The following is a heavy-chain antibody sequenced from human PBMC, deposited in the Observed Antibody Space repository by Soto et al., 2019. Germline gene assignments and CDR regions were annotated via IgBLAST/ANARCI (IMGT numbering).Heavy chain of an antibody. D-gene: IGHD6-13*01. Sequence: SETLSLTCTVSGGSISSGGYYWSWIRQHPGKGLEWIGYIYYSGSTHYNPSLKSRVTISVDTSKNQFSLKLSSVTAADTAVYYCARDRVREHWFDPWGQGTRVTSPQ. CDR3: ARDRVREHWFDP. V-gene: IGHV4-31*03. CDR2: IYYSGST. J-gene: IGHJ5*02. CDR1: GGSISSGGYY.